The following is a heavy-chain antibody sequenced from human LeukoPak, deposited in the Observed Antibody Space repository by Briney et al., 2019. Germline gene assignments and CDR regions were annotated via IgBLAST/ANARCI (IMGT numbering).Heavy chain of an antibody. D-gene: IGHD2-21*01. V-gene: IGHV4-34*01. CDR3: AISGLWLGSGYMDV. CDR2: INHSGST. CDR1: GGSFSGYY. Sequence: PSETLSLTCAVYGGSFSGYYWSWIRQPPGKGLEWIGEINHSGSTNYNPSLKSRVTMSVDTSKNQFSLKLSSVTAADTAVYYCAISGLWLGSGYMDVWGKGTTVTVSS. J-gene: IGHJ6*03.